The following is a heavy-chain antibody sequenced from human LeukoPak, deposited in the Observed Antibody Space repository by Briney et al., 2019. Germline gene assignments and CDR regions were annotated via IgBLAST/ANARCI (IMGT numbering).Heavy chain of an antibody. J-gene: IGHJ4*02. V-gene: IGHV1-69*13. D-gene: IGHD2-2*01. CDR1: GGTFSSYA. CDR2: IIPILGTA. CDR3: AIVVLAAIGY. Sequence: GASVKVSCKASGGTFSSYAISWVRQAPGQGLEWMGGIIPILGTANYAQKFQGRVTITADESTSTAYMELSSLRSEDTAVYYCAIVVLAAIGYWGQGTLVTVSS.